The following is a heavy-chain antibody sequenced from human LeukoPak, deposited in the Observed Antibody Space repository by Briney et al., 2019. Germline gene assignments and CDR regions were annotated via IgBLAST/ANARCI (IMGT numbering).Heavy chain of an antibody. J-gene: IGHJ3*02. CDR1: GFTFSSYW. V-gene: IGHV3-7*05. D-gene: IGHD3-22*01. CDR2: IKQDGSEK. CDR3: ARVMLVVGDAFHI. Sequence: GWSLRLSCAASGFTFSSYWMSWVRQAPGKGLEWVANIKQDGSEKYYVDSVKGRFTISRDNAKNSLYLQMNSLRAEDTAVYYCARVMLVVGDAFHIWGQGTMVPVSS.